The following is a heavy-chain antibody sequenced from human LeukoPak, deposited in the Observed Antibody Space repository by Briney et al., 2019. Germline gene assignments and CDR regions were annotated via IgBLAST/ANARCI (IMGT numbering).Heavy chain of an antibody. CDR3: AKDRAGGYCSGGSCSRIYYYYGMDV. J-gene: IGHJ6*04. Sequence: GASLRLSCAASGFTFSSYAMSWVRQAPGKGLEWVSAISGSGGSTYYADSVKGRFTISRDNSKNTLYLQMNSLRAEDTAVYYCAKDRAGGYCSGGSCSRIYYYYGMDVWGKGTTVTVSS. V-gene: IGHV3-23*01. CDR1: GFTFSSYA. D-gene: IGHD2-15*01. CDR2: ISGSGGST.